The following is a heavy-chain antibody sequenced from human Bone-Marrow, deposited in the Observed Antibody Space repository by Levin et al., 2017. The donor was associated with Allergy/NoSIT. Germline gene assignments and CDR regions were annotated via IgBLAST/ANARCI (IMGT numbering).Heavy chain of an antibody. Sequence: SETLSLTCTVSGGSISSSSYYWGWIRQPPGKGLEWIGSIYYSGSTYYNPSLKSRVTISVDTSKNQFSLKLSSVTAADTAVYYCARDGIAARPDGDYWGQGTLVTVSS. CDR1: GGSISSSSYY. D-gene: IGHD6-6*01. V-gene: IGHV4-39*07. CDR2: IYYSGST. CDR3: ARDGIAARPDGDY. J-gene: IGHJ4*02.